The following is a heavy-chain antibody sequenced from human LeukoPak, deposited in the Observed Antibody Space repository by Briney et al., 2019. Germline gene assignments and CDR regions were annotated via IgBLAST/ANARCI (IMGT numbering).Heavy chain of an antibody. CDR1: GFTFSSYA. V-gene: IGHV3-30*04. CDR2: ISYDGSNK. Sequence: GRSLRLSCAASGFTFSSYAMHWVRQAPGKGLEWVAVISYDGSNKYCADSVKGRFTISRDNSKNTLYLQMNSLRAEDTAVYYCATGLGMVRGEFDYWGQGTLVTVSS. D-gene: IGHD3-10*01. CDR3: ATGLGMVRGEFDY. J-gene: IGHJ4*02.